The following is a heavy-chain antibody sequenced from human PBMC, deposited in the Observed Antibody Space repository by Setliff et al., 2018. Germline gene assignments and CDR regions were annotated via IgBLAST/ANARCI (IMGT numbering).Heavy chain of an antibody. D-gene: IGHD2-15*01. J-gene: IGHJ5*01. CDR1: GDSISNSDYY. CDR2: VYNTGTT. V-gene: IGHV4-39*02. CDR3: ARARYCSGGRCYWTWLDS. Sequence: SETLSLTCIVAGDSISNSDYYWGWIRQLPGKGLEWIGRVYNTGTTNYNPSLKSRVTISISAGTSNKSFSLNLFSVTAADTAVYYCARARYCSGGRCYWTWLDSWAQGTLVTVSS.